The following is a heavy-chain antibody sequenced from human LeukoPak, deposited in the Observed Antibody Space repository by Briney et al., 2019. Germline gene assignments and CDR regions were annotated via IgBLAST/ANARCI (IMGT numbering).Heavy chain of an antibody. V-gene: IGHV3-30*04. CDR2: ISYDGSNK. Sequence: GGSLRLSCAASGFTFSSYAMHWVRQAPGKGLEWVAVISYDGSNKYYADSVKGRFTISRDNSKNTLSLQMSSLRAEDTAVYYCAKASRSIKVVLITTSYYFDYWGQGTLVTVSS. CDR1: GFTFSSYA. CDR3: AKASRSIKVVLITTSYYFDY. J-gene: IGHJ4*02. D-gene: IGHD3-22*01.